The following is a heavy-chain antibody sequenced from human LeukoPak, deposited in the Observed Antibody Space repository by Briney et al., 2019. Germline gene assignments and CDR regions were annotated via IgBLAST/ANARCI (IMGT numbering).Heavy chain of an antibody. CDR2: IYTSGST. CDR1: GGSISSYY. Sequence: SETLSLTCTVSGGSISSYYWSWIRQPAGKGLEWIGRIYTSGSTNYNPSLKSRVTMSVDTSKNQFSLKLSSVTAADTAVYYCAREQYQLLASEYYYYYYMDVWGKGTTVTISS. J-gene: IGHJ6*03. V-gene: IGHV4-4*07. CDR3: AREQYQLLASEYYYYYYMDV. D-gene: IGHD2-2*01.